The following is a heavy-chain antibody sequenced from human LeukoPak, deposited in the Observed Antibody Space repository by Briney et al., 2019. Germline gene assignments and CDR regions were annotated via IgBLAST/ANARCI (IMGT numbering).Heavy chain of an antibody. D-gene: IGHD4-17*01. V-gene: IGHV3-30*18. CDR1: GFTFSSYG. CDR2: ISYDGSNK. Sequence: GGSLRLSCAASGFTFSSYGMHWVRQAPGKGLEWVAVISYDGSNKYYADSVKGRFTISRDNSKNTLYLQMNSLRAEDTAVYYCAKDPRYGDYFGSPSRGSNWFDPWGQGTLVTVSS. CDR3: AKDPRYGDYFGSPSRGSNWFDP. J-gene: IGHJ5*02.